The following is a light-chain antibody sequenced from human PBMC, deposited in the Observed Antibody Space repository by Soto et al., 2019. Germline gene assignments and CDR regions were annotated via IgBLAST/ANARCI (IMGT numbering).Light chain of an antibody. J-gene: IGKJ3*01. CDR3: QQYDGSPFT. CDR2: GAS. V-gene: IGKV3-20*01. CDR1: RSVTSRY. Sequence: EIVLTQSPGTLSLSPGERATLSCRASRSVTSRYLAWYQQKPGQAPRLLIYGASSRATGIPDRFSGSGSGTDFTLTISRLEPEDFAVYFCQQYDGSPFTFGPGTKVDIK.